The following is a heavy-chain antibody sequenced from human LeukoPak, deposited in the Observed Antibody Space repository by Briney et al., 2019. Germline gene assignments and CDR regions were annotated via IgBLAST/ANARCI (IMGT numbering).Heavy chain of an antibody. D-gene: IGHD3-10*01. CDR3: ARALLWFGECTWAFDI. CDR1: GGSISSYY. CDR2: IYTSGST. V-gene: IGHV4-4*07. Sequence: SETLSLTCTVSGGSISSYYWSWIRQPAGKGLEWIGRIYTSGSTNYNPSLKSRVTMSVDTSKNQFSLKLSSVTAADTAVYYCARALLWFGECTWAFDIWGQGIMVTVSS. J-gene: IGHJ3*02.